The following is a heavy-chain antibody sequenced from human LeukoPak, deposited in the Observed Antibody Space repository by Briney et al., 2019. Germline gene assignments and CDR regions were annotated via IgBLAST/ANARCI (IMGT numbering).Heavy chain of an antibody. CDR1: GFTFSNYW. J-gene: IGHJ3*02. CDR3: ARRDVFDI. V-gene: IGHV3-74*01. Sequence: GGSLRLSCAASGFTFSNYWMHWVRQAPGKGLVWVSRINYDGTTTGYADSVKGRFTFSRDNAKNTLYLQMNSLRAEDTAVYYCARRDVFDIWGQGTMVTVSS. CDR2: INYDGTTT.